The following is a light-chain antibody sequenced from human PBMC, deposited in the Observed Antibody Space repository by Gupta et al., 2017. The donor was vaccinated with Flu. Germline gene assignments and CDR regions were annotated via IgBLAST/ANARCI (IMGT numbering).Light chain of an antibody. Sequence: EIVLTQSPATVSVSPGERATLSCRASQSVSSYLAWYQQKPGQAPRLLIYDASIRATGIPARFSGSGYGTDFTLPLSCREPEDFAVYYCQHRSNCPCIFGQGTKLEIK. CDR3: QHRSNCPCI. CDR2: DAS. CDR1: QSVSSY. V-gene: IGKV3-11*01. J-gene: IGKJ2*02.